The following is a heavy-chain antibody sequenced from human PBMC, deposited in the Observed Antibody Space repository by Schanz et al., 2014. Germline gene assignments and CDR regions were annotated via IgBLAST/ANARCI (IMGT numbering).Heavy chain of an antibody. Sequence: QVQLVESGGGLVKPGGSLRLSCAASGFTFSSYAMHWVRQAPGKGLEWVSTISASGATYYADTVKRRFTITRDNSENTLYLQMISLRADDTAMFYCAKGMVYCSGGTCYDYYYYGLDVWGQGTTVTVSS. D-gene: IGHD2-15*01. CDR2: ISASGAT. CDR3: AKGMVYCSGGTCYDYYYYGLDV. CDR1: GFTFSSYA. V-gene: IGHV3-NL1*01. J-gene: IGHJ6*02.